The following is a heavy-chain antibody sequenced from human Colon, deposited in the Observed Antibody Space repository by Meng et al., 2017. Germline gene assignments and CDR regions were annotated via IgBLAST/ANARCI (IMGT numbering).Heavy chain of an antibody. V-gene: IGHV4-4*02. CDR2: IHPSGGT. J-gene: IGHJ4*02. D-gene: IGHD2-8*01. CDR1: GGSITTNTW. Sequence: HVTLQQSGPGPVKPSGTLFLTGAVSGGSITTNTWWSWVRQPPGKGLEWIGEIHPSGGTNYNPSLKSRVTMSIDNSKRQFSLNLSSVTAADTAVYYCARGGGCVNGVCGSLDYWGQGTLVTVSS. CDR3: ARGGGCVNGVCGSLDY.